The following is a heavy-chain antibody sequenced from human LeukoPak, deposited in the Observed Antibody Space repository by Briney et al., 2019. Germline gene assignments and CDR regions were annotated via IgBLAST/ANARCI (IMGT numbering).Heavy chain of an antibody. J-gene: IGHJ4*02. V-gene: IGHV3-23*01. CDR3: AKVSRTNHDNFFDY. Sequence: PGGSLRLSCAASGFTFSSYAMSWVRQAPGKGLEWVSAISGSGGSTYYADSVKGRVTISRDNAKNSLYLQMNSLGAEDTAVYYCAKVSRTNHDNFFDYWGQGTLVTVSS. D-gene: IGHD1-14*01. CDR1: GFTFSSYA. CDR2: ISGSGGST.